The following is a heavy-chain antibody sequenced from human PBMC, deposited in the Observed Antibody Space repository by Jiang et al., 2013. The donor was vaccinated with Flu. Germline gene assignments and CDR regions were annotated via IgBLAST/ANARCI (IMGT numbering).Heavy chain of an antibody. D-gene: IGHD3-10*01. J-gene: IGHJ5*01. V-gene: IGHV1-2*02. CDR1: GYTFTGYY. CDR3: ARIITATSGLDS. Sequence: GAEVKKPGASVKVSCKASGYTFTGYYIHWVRQAPGQGLEWMGWINPHSGDTKPTQKFQGRVTMTRDTSISTAYLELSGLTSDDAAVYYCARIITATSGLDSWGQGTLVTVFS. CDR2: INPHSGDT.